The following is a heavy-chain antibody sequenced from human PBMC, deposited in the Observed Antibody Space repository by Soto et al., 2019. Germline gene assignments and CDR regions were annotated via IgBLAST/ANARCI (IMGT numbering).Heavy chain of an antibody. D-gene: IGHD4-4*01. CDR2: INSDGSST. CDR3: AREGEPTVTTLSYFDY. Sequence: PGGSLRLSCAASGFTFSSYWMHWVRQAPGKGLVWVSRINSDGSSTSYADSVKGRFTISRDNAKNTLYLQMNSLRAEDTAVYYCAREGEPTVTTLSYFDYWGQGTLVTVSS. CDR1: GFTFSSYW. V-gene: IGHV3-74*01. J-gene: IGHJ4*02.